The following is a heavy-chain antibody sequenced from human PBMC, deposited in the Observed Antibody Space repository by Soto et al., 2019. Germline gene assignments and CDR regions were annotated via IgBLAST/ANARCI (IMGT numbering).Heavy chain of an antibody. CDR3: ARDEPTLTLDY. CDR1: GFTFSSYG. J-gene: IGHJ4*02. CDR2: IWYDGSNK. V-gene: IGHV3-33*01. Sequence: QVQLVESGGGVVQPGRSLRLSCAASGFTFSSYGMHWVRQAPGKGLEWVAVIWYDGSNKYYADSVKGRFTISRDNSKNTLYLQMNSLRAEDTAVYYCARDEPTLTLDYWGQGTLVTVSS.